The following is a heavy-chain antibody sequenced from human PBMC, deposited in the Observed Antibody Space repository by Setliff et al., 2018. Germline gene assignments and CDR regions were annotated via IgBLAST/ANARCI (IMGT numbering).Heavy chain of an antibody. D-gene: IGHD2-21*01. J-gene: IGHJ5*02. CDR3: ARDRGGTAIANWFDR. CDR2: MNAHSGNS. Sequence: ASVKVSCKASGYSFSDYDINWVRQAPGQGLEWMGWMNAHSGNSGCAQNFQGRVTITADKSTSTAYMDLSSLRSEDSAVYYCARDRGGTAIANWFDRWGQGTLVTSPQ. CDR1: GYSFSDYD. V-gene: IGHV1-8*01.